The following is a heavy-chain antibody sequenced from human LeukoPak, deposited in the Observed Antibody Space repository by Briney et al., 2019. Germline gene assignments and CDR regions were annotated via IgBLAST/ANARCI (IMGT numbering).Heavy chain of an antibody. J-gene: IGHJ4*02. CDR3: ARGAGRWSTDTTYSNY. V-gene: IGHV1-2*02. Sequence: ASVKVSCTASGYTFIGYYIHWVRQAPGQGLEWMGWINPNSGGTNYAQKFQGRVTMTRDTSISTAYIELSRLRSDDTAVYYCARGAGRWSTDTTYSNYWGQGTLVTVSS. CDR2: INPNSGGT. D-gene: IGHD1-26*01. CDR1: GYTFIGYY.